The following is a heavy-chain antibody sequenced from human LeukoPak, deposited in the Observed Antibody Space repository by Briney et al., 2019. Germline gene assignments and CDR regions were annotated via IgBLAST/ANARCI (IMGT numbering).Heavy chain of an antibody. CDR3: GKTTAGYSSGQKPAWPVDY. CDR2: IFCSGRSP. D-gene: IGHD5-18*01. CDR1: GFTFGSFA. J-gene: IGHJ4*02. V-gene: IGHV3-23*01. Sequence: GGSLRLSCEASGFTFGSFAMYGVRQAPGKGLEWIAGIFCSGRSPHCADSVKGRFTISRDNFQSTVYLQINSLRAEDKAVYYCGKTTAGYSSGQKPAWPVDYWGPGTLVTVSS.